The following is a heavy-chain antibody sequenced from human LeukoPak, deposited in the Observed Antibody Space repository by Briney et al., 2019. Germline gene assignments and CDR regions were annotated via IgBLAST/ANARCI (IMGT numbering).Heavy chain of an antibody. J-gene: IGHJ4*02. D-gene: IGHD3-10*01. CDR3: ARPYLVRGAWGY. CDR2: IYYSGST. V-gene: IGHV4-39*01. CDR1: GGSISSSSYY. Sequence: PSETLSLTCIVSGGSISSSSYYWGWIRQPPGKGLEWIGSIYYSGSTYYNPSLKSRVTISVDTSKNQFSLKLSSVTAADTAVYYCARPYLVRGAWGYWGQGTLVTVSS.